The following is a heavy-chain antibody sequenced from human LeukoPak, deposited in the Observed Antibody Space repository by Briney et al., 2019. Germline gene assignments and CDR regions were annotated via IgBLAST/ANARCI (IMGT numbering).Heavy chain of an antibody. D-gene: IGHD6-13*01. Sequence: PSETLSLTCTVSGGSISSGDYYWSWIRQPPGKGLEWIGYIYYSRTTYYNPSLKRRLTISVDTSKNQFSLKVTSVTAADTAVYYCARLYSSSWYFDYWGQGSLVTVSS. J-gene: IGHJ4*02. CDR2: IYYSRTT. CDR1: GGSISSGDYY. V-gene: IGHV4-30-4*01. CDR3: ARLYSSSWYFDY.